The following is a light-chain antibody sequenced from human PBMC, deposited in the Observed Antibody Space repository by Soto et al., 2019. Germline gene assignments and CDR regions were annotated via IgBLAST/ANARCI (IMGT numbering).Light chain of an antibody. Sequence: QSALTQPASVSGSPGQSITISCTGTSSDVGGYNYVSWYQQHPGKAPKLMIYEVSNRPSGVSNRFSGSKSGNTASLTISGLQAEDEADYYCSSYTSSSTLYVFGTETKVTVL. CDR3: SSYTSSSTLYV. CDR2: EVS. CDR1: SSDVGGYNY. V-gene: IGLV2-14*01. J-gene: IGLJ1*01.